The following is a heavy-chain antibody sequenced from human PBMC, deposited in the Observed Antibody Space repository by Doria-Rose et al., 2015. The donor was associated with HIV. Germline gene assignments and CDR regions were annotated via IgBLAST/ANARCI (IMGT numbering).Heavy chain of an antibody. J-gene: IGHJ4*02. CDR1: GVSLSSPGMG. D-gene: IGHD6-13*01. V-gene: IGHV2-26*01. CDR3: ARIRSSRWYHKYYFDF. CDR2: MFSDDER. Sequence: QVTLKESGPVLVKPTETLTLTCTVSGVSLSSPGMGVSWIRQPPGKALEWLANMFSDDERSYKTSLKSRLTISRSTSKSKVVLTMTDMDPVDTATYYCARIRSSRWYHKYYFDFWGQGTLVIVSA.